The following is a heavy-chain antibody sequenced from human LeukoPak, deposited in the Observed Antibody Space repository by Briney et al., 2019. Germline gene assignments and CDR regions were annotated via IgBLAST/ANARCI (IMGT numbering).Heavy chain of an antibody. CDR2: IYYSGST. J-gene: IGHJ3*02. V-gene: IGHV4-59*08. D-gene: IGHD5-24*01. CDR1: GGSFSGYY. Sequence: SETLSLTCAVYGGSFSGYYWSWIRQPPGKGLEWIGYIYYSGSTNYNPSLKSRVTISVDTSKNQFSLKLSSVTAADTAVYYCARQARDGYIQDAFDIWGQGTMVTVSS. CDR3: ARQARDGYIQDAFDI.